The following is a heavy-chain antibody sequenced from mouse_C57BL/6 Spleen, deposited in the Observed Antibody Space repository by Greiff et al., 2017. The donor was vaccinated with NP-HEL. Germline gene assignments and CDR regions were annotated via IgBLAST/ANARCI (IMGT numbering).Heavy chain of an antibody. V-gene: IGHV1-80*01. CDR3: ARRDGYLYYFDY. J-gene: IGHJ2*01. CDR2: IYPGDGDT. D-gene: IGHD2-3*01. Sequence: VKLQESGAELVKPGASVKISCKASGYAFSSYWMNWVKQRPGKGLEWIGQIYPGDGDTNYNGKFKGKATLTADKSSSTAYMQLSSLTSEDSAVYFCARRDGYLYYFDYWGQGTTLTVSS. CDR1: GYAFSSYW.